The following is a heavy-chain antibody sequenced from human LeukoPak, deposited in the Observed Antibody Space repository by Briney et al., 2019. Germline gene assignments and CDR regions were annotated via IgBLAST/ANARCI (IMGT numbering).Heavy chain of an antibody. V-gene: IGHV4-61*02. CDR2: IYSSGST. CDR1: GGRISSGSYY. Sequence: SETLSLTCTVSGGRISSGSYYWSWIRQPAGKGLEWIGRIYSSGSTNYNPALRSRLTISVDTSKNQFSLKLSSVTAADTAVYYCASTICISTSCYPGVVDYWGQGTLVTVSS. D-gene: IGHD2-2*01. J-gene: IGHJ4*02. CDR3: ASTICISTSCYPGVVDY.